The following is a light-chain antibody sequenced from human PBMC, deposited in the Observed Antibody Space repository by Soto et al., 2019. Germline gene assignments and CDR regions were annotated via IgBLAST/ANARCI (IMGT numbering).Light chain of an antibody. V-gene: IGKV3-15*01. CDR3: QQYRGWPRT. J-gene: IGKJ1*01. CDR2: GAS. CDR1: QSVDIN. Sequence: EIVLTQSPATLSVSPGERVTLSCRASQSVDINLAWYQQKPGQAPRLLIYGASTRATDMSGTFSGRGSGTEFTLTINNLRPEDFAVYYCQQYRGWPRTFGQGTKWIS.